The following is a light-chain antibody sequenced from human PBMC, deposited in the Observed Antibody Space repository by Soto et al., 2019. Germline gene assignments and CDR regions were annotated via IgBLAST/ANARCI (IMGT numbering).Light chain of an antibody. Sequence: DIQMTQSPSSLSASVGDRVTITCRASQNVFAWLAWYQHRPGKAPKLVISAASSFESGVPSRFSGSGSGTEFTISSPSLQYDDIDTYYRQEYNSHSFGGGTKVDIK. CDR1: QNVFAW. J-gene: IGKJ4*01. CDR2: AAS. CDR3: QEYNSHS. V-gene: IGKV1-5*01.